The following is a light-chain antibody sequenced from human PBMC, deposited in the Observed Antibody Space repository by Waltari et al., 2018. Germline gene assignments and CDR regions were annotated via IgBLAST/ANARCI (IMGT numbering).Light chain of an antibody. CDR3: QQSYTTPLT. CDR2: SAS. CDR1: PNISNY. J-gene: IGKJ4*01. Sequence: DIQMTQSPSSLSASVGDRVIITCRASPNISNYLNWYHQNPGKAPTLLIYSASSLQIGVPPRFSGNGSGTDFTLSISSLQPEDFATYYCQQSYTTPLTFGGGTKVEIK. V-gene: IGKV1-39*01.